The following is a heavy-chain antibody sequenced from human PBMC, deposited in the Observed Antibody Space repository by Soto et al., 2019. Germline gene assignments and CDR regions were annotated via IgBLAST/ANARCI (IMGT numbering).Heavy chain of an antibody. D-gene: IGHD6-19*01. V-gene: IGHV1-69*01. CDR3: AGGWLVDLNSWIPNWFDP. Sequence: QVQLVQSGAEVKKPGSSVKVSCKASGGTFSSYAISWVRQAPGQGLEWMGGIIPIFGTANYAQKFQGRVTITADESTSTAYMELSSLRSEDTAVYYCAGGWLVDLNSWIPNWFDPWGQGTLVTVSS. CDR2: IIPIFGTA. J-gene: IGHJ5*02. CDR1: GGTFSSYA.